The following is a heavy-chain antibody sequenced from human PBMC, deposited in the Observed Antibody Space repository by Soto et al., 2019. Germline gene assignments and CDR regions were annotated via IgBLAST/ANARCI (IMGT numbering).Heavy chain of an antibody. CDR3: AKDKEGGSSNWFDP. J-gene: IGHJ5*02. CDR2: ISYDGSNK. D-gene: IGHD6-6*01. Sequence: AGGSLRLSCAASGFTFSSYGMHWVRQAPGKGLEWVAVISYDGSNKYYADSVKGRFTISRDNSKNTLYLQMNSLRAEDTAVYYCAKDKEGGSSNWFDPGGQGTLVTGSS. CDR1: GFTFSSYG. V-gene: IGHV3-30*18.